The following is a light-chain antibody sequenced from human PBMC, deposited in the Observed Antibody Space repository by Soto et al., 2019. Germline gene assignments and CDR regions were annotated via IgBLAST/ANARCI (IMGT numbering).Light chain of an antibody. CDR1: QSVSSN. V-gene: IGKV3-20*01. CDR2: DAS. J-gene: IGKJ1*01. CDR3: QQYNSAPLT. Sequence: EILMTQSPATLSVSPVERATLSCRASQSVSSNLAWYQQKPGQTPRLLIYDASSRATGIPDRFSASGSGTDFTLTISRLEPEDFAVYFCQQYNSAPLTFGQGTKVDIK.